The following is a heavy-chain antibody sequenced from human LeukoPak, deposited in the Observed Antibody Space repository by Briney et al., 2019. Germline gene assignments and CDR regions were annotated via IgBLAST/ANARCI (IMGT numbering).Heavy chain of an antibody. J-gene: IGHJ4*02. V-gene: IGHV4-59*08. Sequence: SETLSLTCTVSGGSISSYCWSWIRQPPGKGLEWIGYIYYSGSTNYNPSLKSRVTISVDTSKNQFSLKLSSVTAADTAVYYCARHLGYYDSSGYYEEPYYFDYWGQGTLVTVSS. CDR2: IYYSGST. CDR1: GGSISSYC. CDR3: ARHLGYYDSSGYYEEPYYFDY. D-gene: IGHD3-22*01.